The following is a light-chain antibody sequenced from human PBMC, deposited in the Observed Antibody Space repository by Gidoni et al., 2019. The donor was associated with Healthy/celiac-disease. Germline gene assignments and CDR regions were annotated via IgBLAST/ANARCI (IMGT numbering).Light chain of an antibody. CDR1: QSVSSN. CDR3: QQYNNWPPAWT. Sequence: EIVMTQSPATLSVSPGERANLSCSASQSVSSNLTWYQQNPGQAPRRLIYGACTRATDTPARFSGSGSGTEFSLTISSLQSEDCAVYFCQQYNNWPPAWTFGQGTKVEIK. CDR2: GAC. V-gene: IGKV3-15*01. J-gene: IGKJ1*01.